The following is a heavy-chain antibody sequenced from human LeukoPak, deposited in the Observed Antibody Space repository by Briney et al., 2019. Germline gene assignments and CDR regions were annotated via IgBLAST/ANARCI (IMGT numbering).Heavy chain of an antibody. D-gene: IGHD2-8*01. CDR3: ALIPYCTTITCYCFDY. J-gene: IGHJ4*02. Sequence: ASVKVSCKASGYTFTNYAISWVRQAPGQGLEWMGWISGNNGNTNYAQNVQGRVTMTTDTSTSTAYMELRSLRSDDTAVYYCALIPYCTTITCYCFDYWGQGTLVTVSS. V-gene: IGHV1-18*01. CDR1: GYTFTNYA. CDR2: ISGNNGNT.